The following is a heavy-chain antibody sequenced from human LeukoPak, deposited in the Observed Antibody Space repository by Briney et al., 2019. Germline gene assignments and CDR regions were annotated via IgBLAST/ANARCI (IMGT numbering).Heavy chain of an antibody. Sequence: GSLRLSCAATGFTFSSYWMHWVRQAPGKGLVWVSRINSDGSSTSYADSVKGRFTISRDNAKNTLYLQMNSLRAEDTAVYYCASTDGYSQTDYWGQGTLVTVSS. CDR1: GFTFSSYW. CDR2: INSDGSST. J-gene: IGHJ4*02. D-gene: IGHD5-24*01. V-gene: IGHV3-74*01. CDR3: ASTDGYSQTDY.